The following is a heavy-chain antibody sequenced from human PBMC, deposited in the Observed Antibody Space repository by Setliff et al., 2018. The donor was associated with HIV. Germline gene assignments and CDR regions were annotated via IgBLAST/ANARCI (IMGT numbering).Heavy chain of an antibody. CDR2: IIPILGIA. V-gene: IGHV1-69*02. J-gene: IGHJ4*02. CDR3: ARVLSVTMIRGAHGY. D-gene: IGHD3-10*01. Sequence: SVKVSCKASGGTFSSYTISWVRQAPGQGLEWMGRIIPILGIANYAQKFQGRVTITADKSTSTAYMELSSLTSDDAAVYFCARVLSVTMIRGAHGYWGQGTLVTVSS. CDR1: GGTFSSYT.